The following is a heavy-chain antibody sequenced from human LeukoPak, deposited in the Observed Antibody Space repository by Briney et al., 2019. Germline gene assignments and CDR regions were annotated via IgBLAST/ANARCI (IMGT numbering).Heavy chain of an antibody. CDR2: IYSDGSST. J-gene: IGHJ2*01. Sequence: PGGSLRVSCAASGFTSSSYWMHWVRQAPGKGLGWVSRIYSDGSSTSYADSVKGRFTISRDNAKNTLYLQMNSLRAEDTAVDYCARAVVMVRGGSGYSDLWGRGTLVAVSS. D-gene: IGHD3-10*01. CDR1: GFTSSSYW. CDR3: ARAVVMVRGGSGYSDL. V-gene: IGHV3-74*01.